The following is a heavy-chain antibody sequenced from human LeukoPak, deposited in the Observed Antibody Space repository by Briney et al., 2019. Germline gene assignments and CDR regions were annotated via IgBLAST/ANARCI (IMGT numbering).Heavy chain of an antibody. J-gene: IGHJ4*02. CDR1: GGSISSYY. V-gene: IGHV4-59*01. CDR3: ARDRGIAVAGTGFDY. D-gene: IGHD6-19*01. Sequence: PSETLSLTCTVSGGSISSYYWSWIRQPPGKGLEWIGYIYYSGSTNYNPSLKSRVTISVDTSKNQFSLKLGSVTAADTAVYYCARDRGIAVAGTGFDYWGQGTLVTVSS. CDR2: IYYSGST.